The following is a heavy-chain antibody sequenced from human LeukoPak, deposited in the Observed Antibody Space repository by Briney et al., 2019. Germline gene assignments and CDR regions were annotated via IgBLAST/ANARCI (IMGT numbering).Heavy chain of an antibody. CDR3: AKESGTTGTSCFDC. CDR1: GFTFSSNA. Sequence: GGSLRLSCAASGFTFSSNAMSWVRQAPGKGLEWVSSISGSGDRTYYADSVKGRFTISRDNSKNTLYLQMYSLSADDTAVYYCAKESGTTGTSCFDCWGQGTLVTVSS. CDR2: ISGSGDRT. J-gene: IGHJ4*02. V-gene: IGHV3-23*01. D-gene: IGHD1-1*01.